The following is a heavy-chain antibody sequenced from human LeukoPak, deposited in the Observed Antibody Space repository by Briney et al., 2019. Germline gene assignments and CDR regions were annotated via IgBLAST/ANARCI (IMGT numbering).Heavy chain of an antibody. J-gene: IGHJ5*02. CDR2: IIPIFGTA. CDR1: GGTFSSYA. V-gene: IGHV1-69*05. CDR3: ARRVYSSSSLSNWFDP. Sequence: GSSVKVSCKASGGTFSSYAISWVRQAPGQGLEWMGGIIPIFGTANYAQKFQGRVTIATDESTSTAYMELSSLRSEDTAVYYCARRVYSSSSLSNWFDPWGQGTLVTVSS. D-gene: IGHD6-6*01.